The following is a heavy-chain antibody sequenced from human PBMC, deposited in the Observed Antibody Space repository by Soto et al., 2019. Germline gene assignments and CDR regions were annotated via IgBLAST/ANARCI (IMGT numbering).Heavy chain of an antibody. CDR1: EFSFNSYA. V-gene: IGHV3-30*18. D-gene: IGHD3-3*01. J-gene: IGHJ5*01. Sequence: QVQLVESGGGVVQPGTSLRLSCAASEFSFNSYAMHWVRQAPGKGLEWVATISYDGTKQYYADSVKGRFTVSRDNFKNTLDIQMNSLGGDDTVVYYCAKEGGSRSGHYPFHDSWGQGTLVTVSS. CDR3: AKEGGSRSGHYPFHDS. CDR2: ISYDGTKQ.